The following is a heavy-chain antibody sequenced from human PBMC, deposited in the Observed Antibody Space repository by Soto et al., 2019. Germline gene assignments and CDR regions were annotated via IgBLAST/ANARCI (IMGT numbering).Heavy chain of an antibody. CDR3: VRTSLVVAAATREDY. Sequence: EVQLVESGGGLVQPGGSLRLSCAASGFTFSSYWMHWVRQAPGKGLVWVSRINSDGSSTSYADSVKGRFPMARDNAKNTLYLEMNSLRAEETAGYYCVRTSLVVAAATREDYWGQGTLVTVSS. CDR1: GFTFSSYW. D-gene: IGHD2-15*01. CDR2: INSDGSST. J-gene: IGHJ4*02. V-gene: IGHV3-74*01.